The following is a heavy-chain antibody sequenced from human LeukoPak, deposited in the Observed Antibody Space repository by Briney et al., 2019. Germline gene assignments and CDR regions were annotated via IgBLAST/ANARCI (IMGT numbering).Heavy chain of an antibody. D-gene: IGHD2-2*01. J-gene: IGHJ6*02. Sequence: GASVKVSCKASGYTFTGYYMHWVRQAPGQGLVWMGWINPNSGGTNYAQKFQGRVTMTRDTSISTAYMELSRLRSDDTAVYYYARGVVPAAYYYYYGMDVWGQGTTVTVSS. CDR2: INPNSGGT. CDR3: ARGVVPAAYYYYYGMDV. V-gene: IGHV1-2*02. CDR1: GYTFTGYY.